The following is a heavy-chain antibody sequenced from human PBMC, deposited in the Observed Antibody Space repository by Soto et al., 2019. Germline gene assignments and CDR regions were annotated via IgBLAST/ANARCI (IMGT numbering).Heavy chain of an antibody. Sequence: GGSLRLSCAAAGFTFSNAWMTWVRQAPGKGLEWVGRIKSKIDGGTTDYAAPVKGRFTISRHDPKNMLYLQMNSLKIEDTAVYYCTTDDPINRNWGQGTLVTVSS. CDR3: TTDDPINRN. J-gene: IGHJ4*02. V-gene: IGHV3-15*01. CDR1: GFTFSNAW. CDR2: IKSKIDGGTT.